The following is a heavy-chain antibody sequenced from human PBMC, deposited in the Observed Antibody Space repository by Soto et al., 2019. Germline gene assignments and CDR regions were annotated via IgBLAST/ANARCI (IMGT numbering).Heavy chain of an antibody. CDR1: GFTCSTNW. V-gene: IGHV3-7*01. CDR3: ARPLGWRDAFDI. CDR2: IKHDGSDE. J-gene: IGHJ3*02. Sequence: EVQLVESGGGLVQPGGSLRLSCAASGFTCSTNWMSWVRQAPGKGLEWVANIKHDGSDEYYVDPVKGRFTISRDNAKNSLYLQMSSLRAEDTAVYYCARPLGWRDAFDIWGQGTVVTVSS. D-gene: IGHD6-19*01.